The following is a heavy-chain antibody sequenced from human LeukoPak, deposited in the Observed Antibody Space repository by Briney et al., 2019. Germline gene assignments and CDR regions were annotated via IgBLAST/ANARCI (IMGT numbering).Heavy chain of an antibody. Sequence: GGALRLSCAASGFTFRSYAMSWVRQAPGKGLEWVSAISGSGGSTYYADSVKGRFTISRDNSKNTLYLQMNSLRAEDSAVYYCAKGSSGWIYYYYGMDVWGQGTTVTVSS. CDR1: GFTFRSYA. D-gene: IGHD6-19*01. CDR2: ISGSGGST. V-gene: IGHV3-23*01. CDR3: AKGSSGWIYYYYGMDV. J-gene: IGHJ6*02.